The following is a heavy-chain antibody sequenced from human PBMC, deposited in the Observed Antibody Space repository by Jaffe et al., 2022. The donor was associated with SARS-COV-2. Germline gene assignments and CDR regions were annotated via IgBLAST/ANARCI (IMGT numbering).Heavy chain of an antibody. Sequence: EVQLVESGGGLVQPGRSLRLSCAGSGFTFDDYAMHWVRQAPGKGLEWVSGVNWNSARIGYADSVKGRFTISRDNAKNSLYLQMNSLRAEDTALYYCVKHKGTYYDSSGSCFDYWGQGTLVTVSS. J-gene: IGHJ4*02. CDR3: VKHKGTYYDSSGSCFDY. D-gene: IGHD3-22*01. CDR2: VNWNSARI. V-gene: IGHV3-9*01. CDR1: GFTFDDYA.